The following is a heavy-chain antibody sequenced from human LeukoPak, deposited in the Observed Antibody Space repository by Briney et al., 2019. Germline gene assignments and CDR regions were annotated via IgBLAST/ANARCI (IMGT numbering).Heavy chain of an antibody. Sequence: GGSLRLSCAASGFTFSSYAMSWVRQAPGKGLEWVSGISGSGGSTYYADSVKGRFTISRDNAKNTLYLQMNSLRADDTAVYYCANSYNWNDGGFPYWRQEPLPPVSS. CDR3: ANSYNWNDGGFPY. CDR1: GFTFSSYA. J-gene: IGHJ4*02. CDR2: ISGSGGST. V-gene: IGHV3-23*01. D-gene: IGHD1-20*01.